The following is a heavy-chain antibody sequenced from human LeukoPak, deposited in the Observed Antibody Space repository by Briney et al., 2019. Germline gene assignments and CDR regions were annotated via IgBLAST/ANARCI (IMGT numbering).Heavy chain of an antibody. J-gene: IGHJ4*02. D-gene: IGHD6-19*01. CDR1: GGSLSSYY. V-gene: IGHV4-59*01. CDR3: ARRVAVTGIYCFDH. CDR2: IYHSGST. Sequence: SETLSLTCTVSGGSLSSYYWSWIRQPPGKGLEWIGYIYHSGSTNFTPSLKSRVTMSVDTSKNQISLKLSSVTAADTAVYYCARRVAVTGIYCFDHWGQGTPVTVSS.